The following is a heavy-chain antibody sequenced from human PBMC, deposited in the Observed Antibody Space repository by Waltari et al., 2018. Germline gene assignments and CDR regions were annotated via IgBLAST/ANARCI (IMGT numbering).Heavy chain of an antibody. CDR2: IYWDNDK. J-gene: IGHJ3*02. CDR1: GFSLTPNGVA. D-gene: IGHD3-10*01. Sequence: QITLKETGPTLVQPTQTLALTCTFSGFSLTPNGVAVVWTRQPPGKALEWLVHIYWDNDKRYNPSLKSRITIIKDTSKNQVILIMTNTDPVDTGTYFCAHRLIGSNTWDYGAFDIWGQGTVVTVSS. V-gene: IGHV2-5*02. CDR3: AHRLIGSNTWDYGAFDI.